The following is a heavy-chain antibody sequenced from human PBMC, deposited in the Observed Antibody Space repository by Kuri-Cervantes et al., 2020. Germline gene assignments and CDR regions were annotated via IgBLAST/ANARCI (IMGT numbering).Heavy chain of an antibody. V-gene: IGHV1-46*01. Sequence: ASVKVSCKASGYTFTSYDINWVRQAPGQGLEWMGIINPSGGSTSYAQKFQGRVTMTRDTSTSTVYMELSSLRSEDTAVYYCARGGHSGRTPYYYGMDVWGQGTTVTVSS. CDR3: ARGGHSGRTPYYYGMDV. D-gene: IGHD1-26*01. CDR2: INPSGGST. CDR1: GYTFTSYD. J-gene: IGHJ6*02.